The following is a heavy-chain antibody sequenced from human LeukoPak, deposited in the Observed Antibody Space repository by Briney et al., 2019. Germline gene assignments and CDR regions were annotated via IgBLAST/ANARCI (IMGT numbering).Heavy chain of an antibody. J-gene: IGHJ4*02. CDR3: ARGTPTRLDRTLGFDY. CDR1: GGTFSSYA. D-gene: IGHD2-2*03. Sequence: SVKVSCKASGGTFSSYAISWVRQAPGQGLEWMGGIIPIFGTANYAQKFQGRVTITADESTSTAYMELSSLRSEDTAVYYCARGTPTRLDRTLGFDYWGQGTLVTVSS. V-gene: IGHV1-69*13. CDR2: IIPIFGTA.